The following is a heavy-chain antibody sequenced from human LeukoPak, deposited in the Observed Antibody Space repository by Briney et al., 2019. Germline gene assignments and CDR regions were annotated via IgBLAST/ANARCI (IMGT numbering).Heavy chain of an antibody. CDR1: GYTFSTYW. D-gene: IGHD2-2*01. CDR2: IDPSDSYT. J-gene: IGHJ5*02. CDR3: ARRYCSSTTCYDWLDP. Sequence: GESLKISCKGSGYTFSTYWINWVRQMPGKGLEWMGRIDPSDSYTDYSPSFQGHVTISADKSTSTAYLQWSSLNASDTAMYYCARRYCSSTTCYDWLDPWGQGTLVTVSS. V-gene: IGHV5-10-1*01.